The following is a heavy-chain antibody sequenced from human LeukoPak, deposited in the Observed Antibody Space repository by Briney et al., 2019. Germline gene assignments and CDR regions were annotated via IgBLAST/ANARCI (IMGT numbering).Heavy chain of an antibody. Sequence: SVKVSCKASGGTFSSYAISWVRQAPGQGLEWMGGIIPIFGTANYAQKFQGRVTITADESTSTAYMELSSLRSEDTAVYYYARGGYVRGWFDPWGQGTLVTVSS. CDR2: IIPIFGTA. CDR1: GGTFSSYA. V-gene: IGHV1-69*13. J-gene: IGHJ5*02. D-gene: IGHD6-13*01. CDR3: ARGGYVRGWFDP.